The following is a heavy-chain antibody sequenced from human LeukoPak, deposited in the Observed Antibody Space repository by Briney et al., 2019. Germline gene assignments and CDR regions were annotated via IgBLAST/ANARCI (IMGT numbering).Heavy chain of an antibody. CDR2: ISGSGNDI. CDR1: GFTFSDYY. V-gene: IGHV3-11*01. CDR3: AREIRGYSYFDY. J-gene: IGHJ4*02. D-gene: IGHD1-26*01. Sequence: GGSLRFSCAGSGFTFSDYYMTWLRQAPGKGLEWVSYISGSGNDISYADSAKGRFTISRDNAKNSLYLQMNSLRAEDTAVYYCAREIRGYSYFDYWGQGTLVTVSS.